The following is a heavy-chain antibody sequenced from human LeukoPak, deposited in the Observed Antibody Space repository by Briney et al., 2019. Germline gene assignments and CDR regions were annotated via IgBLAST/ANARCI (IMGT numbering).Heavy chain of an antibody. J-gene: IGHJ5*02. CDR3: ARDSSGYSRFDP. V-gene: IGHV4-31*03. CDR2: IYYSGST. CDR1: GGSISSGGYY. Sequence: SETLSLTCTVSGGSISSGGYYWSWIRQHPGKGLEWIGYIYYSGSTYYNPSLKSRVTISVDTSKNQFSVKLSSVTAADTAVYYCARDSSGYSRFDPWGHGTLVTVSS. D-gene: IGHD3-22*01.